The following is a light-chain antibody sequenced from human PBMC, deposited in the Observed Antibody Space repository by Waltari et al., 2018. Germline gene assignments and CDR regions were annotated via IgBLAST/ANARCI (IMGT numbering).Light chain of an antibody. CDR3: QTGGHGTWV. CDR1: SWHSRHV. J-gene: IGLJ3*02. Sequence: QLVLTQSPSASASLGASVKLTCTLSSWHSRHVIALHQQQPEKGPRYLMKVNSDGSHSKGDEIPDRFSGSSSGAERYLTISSLQSEDEADYYCQTGGHGTWVFGGGTKLTVL. CDR2: VNSDGSH. V-gene: IGLV4-69*01.